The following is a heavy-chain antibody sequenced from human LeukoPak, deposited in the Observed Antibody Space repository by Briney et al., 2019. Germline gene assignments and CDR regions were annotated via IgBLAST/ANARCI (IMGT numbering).Heavy chain of an antibody. J-gene: IGHJ4*02. D-gene: IGHD6-13*01. V-gene: IGHV1-46*02. CDR2: ISPSGGST. CDR3: ARGVDPYSTYFDY. Sequence: ALVKVSCRASGYTSNSYYMHWVRQAPGQGLEWMGIISPSGGSTTYAQKFQGRVTMTTDTSTSTGYMELSSLRSEDTAMYYCARGVDPYSTYFDYWGQGTLVTVSS. CDR1: GYTSNSYY.